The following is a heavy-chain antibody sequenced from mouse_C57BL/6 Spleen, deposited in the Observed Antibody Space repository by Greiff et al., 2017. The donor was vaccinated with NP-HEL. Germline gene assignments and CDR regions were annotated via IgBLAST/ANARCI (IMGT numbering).Heavy chain of an antibody. CDR1: GFSLSTFGMG. Sequence: QVTLKVSGPGILQPSQTLSLTCSFSGFSLSTFGMGVGWIRPPSGKGLEWRAKRGGDDDKYYNPALKSRLTISKDTSKNQVFLKIANVDTADTATYYCAFSGDYDGWFAYWGQGTLVTVSA. V-gene: IGHV8-8*01. CDR2: RGGDDDK. CDR3: AFSGDYDGWFAY. D-gene: IGHD2-4*01. J-gene: IGHJ3*01.